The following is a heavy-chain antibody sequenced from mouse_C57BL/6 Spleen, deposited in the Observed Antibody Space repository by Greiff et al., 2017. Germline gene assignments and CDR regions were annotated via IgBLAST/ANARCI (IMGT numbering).Heavy chain of an antibody. CDR1: GFNIKDDY. J-gene: IGHJ1*03. D-gene: IGHD1-1*01. CDR3: TTPYYGSSSGDFDV. Sequence: EVQLKQSGAELVRPGASVKLSCTASGFNIKDDYMHWVKQRPEQGLEWIGWIDPENGDTEYASKFQGTATITADTSSNTAYLQLSSLTSEDTAVDYCTTPYYGSSSGDFDVWGTGTTVTVSS. V-gene: IGHV14-4*01. CDR2: IDPENGDT.